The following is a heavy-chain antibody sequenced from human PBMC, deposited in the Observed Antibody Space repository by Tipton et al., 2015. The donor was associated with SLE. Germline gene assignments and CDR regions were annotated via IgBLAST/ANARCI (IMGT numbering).Heavy chain of an antibody. CDR1: GGSISSSSYY. J-gene: IGHJ3*02. CDR3: ARHSGVVDPSFDI. V-gene: IGHV4-39*01. Sequence: TLSLTCTVSGGSISSSSYYWGWIRQPPGKGLEWIGSIYYSGSTYYNPPLKSRVTISVDTSKNQFSLKLSSVTAADTAVYYCARHSGVVDPSFDIWGQGTMVTVSS. D-gene: IGHD2-15*01. CDR2: IYYSGST.